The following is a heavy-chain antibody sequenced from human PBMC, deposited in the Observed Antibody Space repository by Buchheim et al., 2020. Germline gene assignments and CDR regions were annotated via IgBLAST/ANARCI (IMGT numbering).Heavy chain of an antibody. CDR2: IRSKAYGGTT. Sequence: EVQLVESGGGLVQPGRSLRLSCTASGFTFGDYAMSWVRQAPGKGLEWVGFIRSKAYGGTTEYAASVKGRFTISRDDSKSIPYLQMNSLKTEDTAVYHCTLSSGWFEFQHWGQGTL. CDR3: TLSSGWFEFQH. D-gene: IGHD6-19*01. CDR1: GFTFGDYA. J-gene: IGHJ1*01. V-gene: IGHV3-49*04.